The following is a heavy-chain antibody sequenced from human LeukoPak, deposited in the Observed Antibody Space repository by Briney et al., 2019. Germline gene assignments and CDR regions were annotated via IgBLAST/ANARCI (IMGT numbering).Heavy chain of an antibody. V-gene: IGHV1-69*05. J-gene: IGHJ3*02. CDR2: IIPIFGTV. CDR1: GGTFSSYA. D-gene: IGHD3-3*01. Sequence: GASVKVSCKASGGTFSSYAISWVRQAPGQGLEWMGGIIPIFGTVNYAQKFQGRVTITTDESTSTAYMELSSLRSEDTAVYYCAGTHYTATVIAFDIWGQGTMVTVSS. CDR3: AGTHYTATVIAFDI.